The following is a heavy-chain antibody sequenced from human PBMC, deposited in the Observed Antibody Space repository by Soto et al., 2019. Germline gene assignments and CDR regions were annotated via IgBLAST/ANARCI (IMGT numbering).Heavy chain of an antibody. CDR3: ARDQTKWRIDASDF. CDR2: ISPSNGNT. Sequence: QVHLVQSGGEVKKPGASVKVSCKASGYTFVNHGISWVRQAPGQGLEWLGWISPSNGNTNYAQKFQGRVTMTTDTSTSTAYMELRSLRSDDTAVYFCARDQTKWRIDASDFWGQGTMVTVSS. CDR1: GYTFVNHG. V-gene: IGHV1-18*01. J-gene: IGHJ3*01. D-gene: IGHD2-8*01.